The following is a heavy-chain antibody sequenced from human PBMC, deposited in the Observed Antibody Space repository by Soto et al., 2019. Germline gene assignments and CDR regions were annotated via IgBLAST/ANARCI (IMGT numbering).Heavy chain of an antibody. CDR3: ARDDSSSSPPHFDY. CDR1: GFTFSSYS. V-gene: IGHV3-21*01. D-gene: IGHD6-6*01. J-gene: IGHJ4*02. Sequence: GGSLRLSCAASGFTFSSYSMNWVRQAPGKGLEWVSSISSSSSYIYYADSVKGRFTISRDNAKNSLYLQMNSLRAEDTAVYYCARDDSSSSPPHFDYWGQGTLVTVSS. CDR2: ISSSSSYI.